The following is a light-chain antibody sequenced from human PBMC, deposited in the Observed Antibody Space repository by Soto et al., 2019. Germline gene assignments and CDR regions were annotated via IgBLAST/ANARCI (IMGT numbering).Light chain of an antibody. CDR1: QSVSSN. Sequence: EIVMTQSPATLSVSPGERATLSCRASQSVSSNLAWYQQKPGQAPRLLIYGASTRATGISARFSGSGSGTEFTLTISSLQSEDLAVYYCQQYNNWPPLTFGGGNKGEIK. CDR2: GAS. V-gene: IGKV3-15*01. CDR3: QQYNNWPPLT. J-gene: IGKJ4*01.